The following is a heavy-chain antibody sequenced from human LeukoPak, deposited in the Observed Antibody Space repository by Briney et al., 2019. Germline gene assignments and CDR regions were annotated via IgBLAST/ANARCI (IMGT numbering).Heavy chain of an antibody. J-gene: IGHJ3*02. CDR2: ISADNGNT. D-gene: IGHD3-10*01. CDR3: ARSLSEPRITMVRGVNKGAFHI. V-gene: IGHV1-18*04. Sequence: GASVKVSCKAGGYTFTSYGISWVRQAPGQGLEWMGWISADNGNTNYAQKVQGRVTMTTDTATSTAYMELRNLTSEATPVYYCARSLSEPRITMVRGVNKGAFHIWGQGTMVNVSS. CDR1: GYTFTSYG.